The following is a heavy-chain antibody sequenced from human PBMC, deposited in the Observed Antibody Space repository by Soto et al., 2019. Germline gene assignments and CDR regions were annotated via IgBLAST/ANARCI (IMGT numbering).Heavy chain of an antibody. J-gene: IGHJ4*02. CDR3: ARRLDNTLDF. CDR1: GYNFATYW. D-gene: IGHD1-20*01. Sequence: EXLKISCNWSGYNFATYWIGWVRQMPGKGLEWMGIIYPHDSDTRYSPSFQGQVTISADKSISTAYLQWSSLKASDTAIYYCARRLDNTLDFWGQGTLVTVSS. V-gene: IGHV5-51*01. CDR2: IYPHDSDT.